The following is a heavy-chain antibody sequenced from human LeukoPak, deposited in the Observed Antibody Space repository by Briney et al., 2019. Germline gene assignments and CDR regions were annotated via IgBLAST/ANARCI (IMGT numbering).Heavy chain of an antibody. CDR2: ISGSGGST. Sequence: GGSLRLSCAASGFTFSRYAMSWVRQAPGKGLEWVSAISGSGGSTYYADSVKGRFTISRDNSKNTLYLQMTSLRAEDTAVYYCAKYGSSSSRNFGSFAYWGQGTLVTVSS. D-gene: IGHD6-13*01. J-gene: IGHJ4*02. V-gene: IGHV3-23*01. CDR1: GFTFSRYA. CDR3: AKYGSSSSRNFGSFAY.